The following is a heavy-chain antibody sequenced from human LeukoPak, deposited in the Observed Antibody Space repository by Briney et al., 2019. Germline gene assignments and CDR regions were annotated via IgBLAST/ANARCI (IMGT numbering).Heavy chain of an antibody. CDR2: INPNSGGT. CDR1: GYTFTGYY. J-gene: IGHJ4*02. CDR3: ASGPYSSSWYFDY. V-gene: IGHV1-2*02. Sequence: GASVKVSCKASGYTFTGYYMHWVRQAPGQGLEWMGWINPNSGGTNYAQKFQGRVTMTRDTSIGTAYMELSRLRSDDTAVYYCASGPYSSSWYFDYWGQGTLVTVSS. D-gene: IGHD6-13*01.